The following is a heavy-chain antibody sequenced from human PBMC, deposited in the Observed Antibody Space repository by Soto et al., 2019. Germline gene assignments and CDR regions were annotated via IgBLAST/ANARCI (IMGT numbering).Heavy chain of an antibody. V-gene: IGHV1-69*13. Sequence: ASVKVSCKASGGTFSSYAISWVRQAPGQGLEWMGGIIPIFGTANYAQKFQGRVTITADESTSTAYMELSSLRSEDTAVYYCARDQVTIFGVVPDYYYYGMDVWGQGTTVTVSS. CDR3: ARDQVTIFGVVPDYYYYGMDV. D-gene: IGHD3-3*01. J-gene: IGHJ6*02. CDR1: GGTFSSYA. CDR2: IIPIFGTA.